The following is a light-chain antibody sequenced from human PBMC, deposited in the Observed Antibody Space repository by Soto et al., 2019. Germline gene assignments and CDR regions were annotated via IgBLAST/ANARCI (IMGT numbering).Light chain of an antibody. Sequence: QAVVTQPPSVSGAPGQRVTISCIGSSSDIGAGYDVHWYQQLPGTAPKLLIYGNSNRPSGVPDRFSGSKSGTSASLAITGLQAEDEADYYCQSYDSSLSASGCFGGGTKVTVL. CDR2: GNS. CDR3: QSYDSSLSASGC. V-gene: IGLV1-40*01. J-gene: IGLJ2*01. CDR1: SSDIGAGYD.